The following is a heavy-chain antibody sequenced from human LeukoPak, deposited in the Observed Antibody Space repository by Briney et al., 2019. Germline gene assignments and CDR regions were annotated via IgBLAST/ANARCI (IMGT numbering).Heavy chain of an antibody. CDR1: GFTFSSYS. CDR3: AKHDQWLEGFFDY. D-gene: IGHD6-19*01. J-gene: IGHJ4*02. V-gene: IGHV3-23*01. CDR2: ISGSGGST. Sequence: GGSLRLSCAASGFTFSSYSMNWVRQAPGKGLEWVSAISGSGGSTYYADSVKGRFTISRDNSKNTLYLQMNSLRAEDTAVYYCAKHDQWLEGFFDYWGQGTLVTVSS.